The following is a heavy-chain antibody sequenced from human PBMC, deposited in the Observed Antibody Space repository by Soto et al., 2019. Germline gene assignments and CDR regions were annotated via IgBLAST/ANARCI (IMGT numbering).Heavy chain of an antibody. CDR1: RDTFNKYA. CDR3: ARGETYLGV. J-gene: IGHJ6*02. Sequence: QVQLVQSGAEVKKPGSSVKVSCKTSRDTFNKYAFNWVRQAPGQGLEWMGWIIPIFSSRNYAEKVQGRVTIPADDSTSTAYMELRSLRFEDTAVYYCARGETYLGVWGQGTTVTVSS. D-gene: IGHD3-16*01. V-gene: IGHV1-69*01. CDR2: IIPIFSSR.